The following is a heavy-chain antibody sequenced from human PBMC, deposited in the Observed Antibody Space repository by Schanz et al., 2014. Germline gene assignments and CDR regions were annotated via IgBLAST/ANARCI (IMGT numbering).Heavy chain of an antibody. CDR1: GFSISDHT. CDR2: TYLGGNT. CDR3: ARDQASTH. V-gene: IGHV3-66*01. J-gene: IGHJ4*02. Sequence: EVQLVESGGGLVQPGGSLRLSCAASGFSISDHTMRWDRQAPGKGLEPVSVTYLGGNTDYADSVKGRFTISRDDSKNTLHLQMNSLRSEDSAIYCCARDQASTHWGQGTPVTVSS.